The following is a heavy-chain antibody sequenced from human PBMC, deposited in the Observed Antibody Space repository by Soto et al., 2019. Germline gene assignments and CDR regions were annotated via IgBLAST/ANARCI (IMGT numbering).Heavy chain of an antibody. D-gene: IGHD3-10*01. CDR3: AGETYYYGSGNYGWFDP. V-gene: IGHV3-53*01. CDR1: GFTVSTKY. J-gene: IGHJ5*02. CDR2: IYPGGNT. Sequence: EVQLVESGGGLIQPGGSLRLSCAASGFTVSTKYMNWVRQAPGRGLEWVSVIYPGGNTYYTDSVKGRFTISRDSSRNTMFLQMKSLRAEDTALYYCAGETYYYGSGNYGWFDPWGQGTLVTVSS.